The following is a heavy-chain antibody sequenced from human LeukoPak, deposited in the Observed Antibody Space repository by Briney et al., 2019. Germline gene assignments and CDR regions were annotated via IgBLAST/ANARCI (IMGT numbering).Heavy chain of an antibody. V-gene: IGHV4-4*07. Sequence: SETLSLTCTVSGGSISSYYWSWIRQPAGKGLEWIGRIYTSGSTNYNPSLKSRVTMSVDTSKNQFSLKLSSVTAADTAVYYCARADYSNYTNAGYYMDVWGKGTTVTVSS. J-gene: IGHJ6*03. D-gene: IGHD4-11*01. CDR1: GGSISSYY. CDR2: IYTSGST. CDR3: ARADYSNYTNAGYYMDV.